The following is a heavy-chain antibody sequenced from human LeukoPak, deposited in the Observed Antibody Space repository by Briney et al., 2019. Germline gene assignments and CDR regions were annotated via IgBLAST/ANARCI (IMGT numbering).Heavy chain of an antibody. V-gene: IGHV3-74*03. CDR2: INTDGSRT. Sequence: GGSLRLSCAASGFSFSSYWLHWVRQVPGKGLVWVSRINTDGSRTTYADSVRGRFTISRDNAKNTLYLQMNSLRAEDTALYYCARVRSGSYDWSDPWGQGTLVTVSS. CDR3: ARVRSGSYDWSDP. CDR1: GFSFSSYW. J-gene: IGHJ5*02. D-gene: IGHD1-26*01.